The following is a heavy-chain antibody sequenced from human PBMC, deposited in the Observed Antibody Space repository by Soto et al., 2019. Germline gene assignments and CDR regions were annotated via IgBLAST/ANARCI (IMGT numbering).Heavy chain of an antibody. J-gene: IGHJ6*02. CDR2: IIPIFGTA. D-gene: IGHD5-12*01. CDR1: GGTFSSYA. V-gene: IGHV1-69*13. Sequence: SVKVSCKASGGTFSSYAISWVRQAPGQGLEWMGGIIPIFGTANYAQKFQGRVTITADESTSTAYMELSSLRSEDTAVYYCASRYSGYDHYYYYGMDVWGQGTLVTVSS. CDR3: ASRYSGYDHYYYYGMDV.